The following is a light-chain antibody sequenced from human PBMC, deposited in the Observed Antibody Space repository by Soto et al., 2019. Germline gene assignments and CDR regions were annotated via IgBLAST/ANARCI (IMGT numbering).Light chain of an antibody. V-gene: IGKV1-27*01. CDR1: QDISNY. CDR2: AAS. J-gene: IGKJ3*01. Sequence: DIQMTQSPSSLSVSGGDRVTITCRASQDISNYVAWYQQKPGKVPKLLIYAASTLQSGVPSRFSGSGSGTDFTLTINSLQPEDVATYYCQKYDSAPFPFGPGKKVDFK. CDR3: QKYDSAPFP.